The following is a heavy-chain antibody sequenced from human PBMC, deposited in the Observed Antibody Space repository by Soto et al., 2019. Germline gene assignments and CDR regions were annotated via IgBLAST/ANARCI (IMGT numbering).Heavy chain of an antibody. D-gene: IGHD4-17*01. CDR2: IYYSGST. CDR3: ARALTTVTLFDP. Sequence: QVQLQESGPGLIEPSQTLTLTYTVSGGSISSGGYYWSWIRQHPGKGLEWIGYIYYSGSTHYNPSLKSRVTISVDTSKNQFSLKLSSVTAADTAVYYCARALTTVTLFDPWGQGTLVTVSS. V-gene: IGHV4-31*03. J-gene: IGHJ5*02. CDR1: GGSISSGGYY.